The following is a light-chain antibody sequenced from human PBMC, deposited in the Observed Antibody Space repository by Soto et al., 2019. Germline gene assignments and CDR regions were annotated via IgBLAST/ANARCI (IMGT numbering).Light chain of an antibody. CDR1: ESVGSY. J-gene: IGKJ4*01. V-gene: IGKV3-11*01. CDR3: QQRSNWPPLT. CDR2: DAS. Sequence: EIVLTQSPATLSLSPGERATLSCRASESVGSYLAWYQQKPGQAPRLLIYDASNRATGTPSRFSGSASGTDFTLTISSLEPEDFAVYYCQQRSNWPPLTFGGGTKVAIK.